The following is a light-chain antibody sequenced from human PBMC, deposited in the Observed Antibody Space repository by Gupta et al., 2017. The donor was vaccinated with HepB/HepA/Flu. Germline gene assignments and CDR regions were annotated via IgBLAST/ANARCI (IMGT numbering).Light chain of an antibody. Sequence: QSVLTQPPSLSGTPGQMVTISCSGTNSNIGTNSVCWYQYLPGAAPRLLIYMNNQRPSGVPARFSGSKSGTSASPAISGLRSDDEAEDYWAAWAANMSGSWVFGGGTKLTVL. CDR1: NSNIGTNS. CDR2: MNN. V-gene: IGLV1-47*01. J-gene: IGLJ3*02. CDR3: AAWAANMSGSWV.